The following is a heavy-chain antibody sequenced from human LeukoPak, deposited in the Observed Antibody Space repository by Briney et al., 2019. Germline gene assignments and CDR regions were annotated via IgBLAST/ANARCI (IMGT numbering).Heavy chain of an antibody. CDR1: GFTFSSYG. V-gene: IGHV3-30*18. Sequence: PGRSLRLSCAASGFTFSSYGMHWVRQAPGKGLEWVAVISYDGSNKYYADSVKGRFTISRDNSKNTLYLQMNSLRAEDTALYYCAKDRGIVVPAAIGYYYYHYGMDVWGKGTTVTVSS. D-gene: IGHD2-2*01. J-gene: IGHJ6*04. CDR3: AKDRGIVVPAAIGYYYYHYGMDV. CDR2: ISYDGSNK.